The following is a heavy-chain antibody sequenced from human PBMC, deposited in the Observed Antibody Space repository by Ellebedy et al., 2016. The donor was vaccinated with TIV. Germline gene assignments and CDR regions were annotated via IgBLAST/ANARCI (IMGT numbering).Heavy chain of an antibody. CDR3: ARDYGKFDY. J-gene: IGHJ4*02. D-gene: IGHD3-16*01. V-gene: IGHV1-46*01. CDR1: GYTFTSYY. CDR2: INPSGGST. Sequence: ASVKVSXXASGYTFTSYYMHWVRQAPGQGLEWMGVINPSGGSTNYAQKFQGRVTMIRDTSTSTVYMELSSLRSEDTAVYYCARDYGKFDYWGQGTLVTVSS.